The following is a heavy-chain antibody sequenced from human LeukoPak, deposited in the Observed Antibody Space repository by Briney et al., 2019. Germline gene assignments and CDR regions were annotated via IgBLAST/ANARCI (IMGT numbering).Heavy chain of an antibody. V-gene: IGHV3-48*01. CDR3: ARDGYCNSTSCSLDAFDI. Sequence: GGSLRLSCAASGFIFSSYGMNWVRQAPGKGLEWVSYISSASSTIYYADSVKGRFTISRDNAKNSLFLQMNSLTAEDTAAYYCARDGYCNSTSCSLDAFDIWGQGTMVTVSS. J-gene: IGHJ3*02. D-gene: IGHD2-2*01. CDR2: ISSASSTI. CDR1: GFIFSSYG.